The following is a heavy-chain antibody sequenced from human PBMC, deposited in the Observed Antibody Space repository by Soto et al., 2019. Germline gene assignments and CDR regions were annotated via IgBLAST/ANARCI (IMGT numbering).Heavy chain of an antibody. Sequence: QVQLVQSGAEVKKPGSSVKFSCKASGGTFSSYAISWVRQAPGQGLEWMGGSIPIFGTANYAQKFQGRVTITADESTSTAYMELSSLRSEDTAVYYCARYKVPIAGAGDKRDYYYGMDVWGQGTTVTVSS. CDR2: SIPIFGTA. CDR3: ARYKVPIAGAGDKRDYYYGMDV. CDR1: GGTFSSYA. D-gene: IGHD6-19*01. J-gene: IGHJ6*02. V-gene: IGHV1-69*01.